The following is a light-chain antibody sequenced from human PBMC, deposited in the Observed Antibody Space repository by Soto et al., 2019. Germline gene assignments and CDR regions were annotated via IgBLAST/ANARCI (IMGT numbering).Light chain of an antibody. CDR3: QQYNNWPPRT. Sequence: EIVMTQSPASLSVSPGETATLSCRASQSISNSLAWYQQKPGQAPSLLIYGASTRATVIPARFSGSGSGTEFTLTISSLQSEDSALYYCQQYNNWPPRTFGQGTKLEIK. J-gene: IGKJ2*01. CDR2: GAS. CDR1: QSISNS. V-gene: IGKV3-15*01.